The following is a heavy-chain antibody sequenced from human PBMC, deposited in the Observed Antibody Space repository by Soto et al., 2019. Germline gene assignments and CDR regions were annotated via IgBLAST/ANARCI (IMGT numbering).Heavy chain of an antibody. J-gene: IGHJ4*02. Sequence: PGGSLRLSCAASGFTFSTYWMHWVRQVPGKGLEWVSVIYSGGSTYYADSVKGRFTISRDNSKNTLYLQMNSLRAEDTAVYYCAREGLTIFNHWGQGTLVTVSS. CDR3: AREGLTIFNH. V-gene: IGHV3-66*01. D-gene: IGHD3-3*01. CDR2: IYSGGST. CDR1: GFTFSTYW.